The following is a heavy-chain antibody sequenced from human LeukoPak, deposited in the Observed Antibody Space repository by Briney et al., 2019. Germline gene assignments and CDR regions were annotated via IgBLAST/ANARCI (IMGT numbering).Heavy chain of an antibody. J-gene: IGHJ4*01. D-gene: IGHD6-19*01. CDR1: GGVISAYN. V-gene: IGHV4-4*07. Sequence: PSETLSLTWSVSGGVISAYNWSVSRQPAGKGLEWIAQIHTSGSTNFNPSLKSRVSISIDTPNKQFSLMISSVTAADTAISYCAGRGLSTGCTIDCCGHANLVTVSS. CDR3: AGRGLSTGCTIDC. CDR2: IHTSGST.